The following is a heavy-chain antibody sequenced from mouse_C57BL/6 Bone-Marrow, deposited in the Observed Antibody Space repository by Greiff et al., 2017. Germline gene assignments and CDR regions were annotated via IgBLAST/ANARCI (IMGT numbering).Heavy chain of an antibody. CDR2: IYPGSGNT. J-gene: IGHJ2*01. V-gene: IGHV1-81*01. D-gene: IGHD1-1*01. CDR1: GYTFTSYG. Sequence: QVQLQQSGAELARPGASVKLSCKASGYTFTSYGISWVKQRTGQGLEWIGEIYPGSGNTYYNEKFKGKATLTADKSSSTAYMELRSLTSEDSAVDYCARSHYYGSSHDYWGQGTTLTVSS. CDR3: ARSHYYGSSHDY.